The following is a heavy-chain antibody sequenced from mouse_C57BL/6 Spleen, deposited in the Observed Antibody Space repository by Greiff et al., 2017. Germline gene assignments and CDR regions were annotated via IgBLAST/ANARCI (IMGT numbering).Heavy chain of an antibody. V-gene: IGHV5-6*02. J-gene: IGHJ4*01. Sequence: EVKLVESGGDLVKPGGSLKLSCAASGFTFSSYGMSWVRQTPDKRLEWVATISSGGRYTYYPDSVKGRFTISRDNAKNTLYLQMSSLKSEDTAMYYCARHGNYESAMDYWGQGTSVTVSS. CDR2: ISSGGRYT. CDR3: ARHGNYESAMDY. D-gene: IGHD2-1*01. CDR1: GFTFSSYG.